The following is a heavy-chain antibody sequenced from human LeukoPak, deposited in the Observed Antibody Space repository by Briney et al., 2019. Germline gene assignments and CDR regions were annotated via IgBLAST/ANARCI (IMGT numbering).Heavy chain of an antibody. Sequence: GGSLRLSCAASGLTVSSSYMSWVRQAPGKGPEWVSIIYNDGSTYYADSMKGRFTISRDNSKNTLYLQVNSLRAEDTAVYYCAKDRPYSSPFDYWGQGTLVTVSS. V-gene: IGHV3-53*01. CDR3: AKDRPYSSPFDY. CDR2: IYNDGST. CDR1: GLTVSSSY. J-gene: IGHJ4*02. D-gene: IGHD6-13*01.